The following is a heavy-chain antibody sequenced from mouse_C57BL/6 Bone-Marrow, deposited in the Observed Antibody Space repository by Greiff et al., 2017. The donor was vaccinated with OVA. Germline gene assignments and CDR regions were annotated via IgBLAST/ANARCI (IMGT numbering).Heavy chain of an antibody. CDR3: ARPFYYGSSPHYFDY. J-gene: IGHJ2*01. Sequence: EVKVVESGGGLVKPGGSLKLSCAASGFTFSSYAMSWVRQTPEKRLEWVATISDGGSYTYYPDNVKGRFTISRDNAKNNLYLQMSHLKSEDTAMYYCARPFYYGSSPHYFDYWGQGTTLTVSS. CDR2: ISDGGSYT. CDR1: GFTFSSYA. D-gene: IGHD1-1*01. V-gene: IGHV5-4*03.